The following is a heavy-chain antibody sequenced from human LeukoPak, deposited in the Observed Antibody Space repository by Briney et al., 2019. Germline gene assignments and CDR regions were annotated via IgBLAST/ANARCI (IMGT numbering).Heavy chain of an antibody. Sequence: GGSLRLSCAASGFTFSSYWMSWVRQAPGKGLEWVANIKQDGSGKYYVDSVKGRFTISRDNAKNSLYLQMNSLRAEDTAVYYCARDLLVLRFLEWFNPLSGFDYWGQGTLVTVSS. CDR1: GFTFSSYW. V-gene: IGHV3-7*01. CDR2: IKQDGSGK. CDR3: ARDLLVLRFLEWFNPLSGFDY. D-gene: IGHD3-3*01. J-gene: IGHJ4*02.